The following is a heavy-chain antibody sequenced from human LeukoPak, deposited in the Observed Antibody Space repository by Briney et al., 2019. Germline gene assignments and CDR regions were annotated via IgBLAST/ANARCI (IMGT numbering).Heavy chain of an antibody. CDR3: AKDTSYYDSSGYPFDY. J-gene: IGHJ4*02. V-gene: IGHV3-23*01. D-gene: IGHD3-22*01. CDR2: ISGSGGST. Sequence: GGSLSLSCAASGFTFSSYAMSWVRQAPGKGLEWVSAISGSGGSTYYADPVKGRSTISRDNSKNTLYLQMNSLRAEDTAVYYCAKDTSYYDSSGYPFDYWGQGTLVTVSS. CDR1: GFTFSSYA.